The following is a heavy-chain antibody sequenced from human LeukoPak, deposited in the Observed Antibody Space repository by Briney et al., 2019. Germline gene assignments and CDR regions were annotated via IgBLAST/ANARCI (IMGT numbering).Heavy chain of an antibody. CDR2: ITSDGSTT. CDR3: VRSPLDY. CDR1: GFTFSSRW. Sequence: PGGSLRLSCEASGFTFSSRWMHGARHAPGKGMVWVSRITSDGSTTTYADSVKGRFTISRDNAKNTLFLQMNSLRVDVTAVYYCVRSPLDYWGQGTLVTVSS. V-gene: IGHV3-74*01. J-gene: IGHJ4*02.